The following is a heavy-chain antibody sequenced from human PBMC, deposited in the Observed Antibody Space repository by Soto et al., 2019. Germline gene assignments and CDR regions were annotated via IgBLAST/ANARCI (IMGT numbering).Heavy chain of an antibody. D-gene: IGHD3-10*01. J-gene: IGHJ4*02. V-gene: IGHV4-59*01. Sequence: SETLSLTCTVSGGSISSYYWSWIRQPPGKGLEWIGYIYYSGSTNYNPSLKSRVTISVDTSKNQFSLKLSSVTAADTAVYYCARGPYWGGLKFSYWGQGTLVTVSS. CDR1: GGSISSYY. CDR2: IYYSGST. CDR3: ARGPYWGGLKFSY.